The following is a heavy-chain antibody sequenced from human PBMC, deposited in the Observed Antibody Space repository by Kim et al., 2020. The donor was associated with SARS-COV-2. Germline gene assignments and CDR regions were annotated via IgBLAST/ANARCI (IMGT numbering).Heavy chain of an antibody. V-gene: IGHV4-39*01. CDR2: IYYTGRT. J-gene: IGHJ4*02. CDR1: GGSIRNDNYF. CDR3: VTLVGATLDY. D-gene: IGHD1-26*01. Sequence: SETLSLTCTVSGGSIRNDNYFWGWIRQPPGKDLEWIGSIYYTGRTFYAPSLKSRVAISILTSKNQFSLRLSAVTAADTAMYYCVTLVGATLDYWGQGALVTVSS.